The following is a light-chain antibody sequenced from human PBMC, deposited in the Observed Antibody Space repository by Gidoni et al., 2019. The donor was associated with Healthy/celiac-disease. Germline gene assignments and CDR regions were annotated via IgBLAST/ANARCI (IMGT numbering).Light chain of an antibody. CDR3: QQSYSTHT. V-gene: IGKV1-39*01. Sequence: DIQMTKSPSSLSASVGDRVTITCRASQSISSYLNWYQQKPGKAPKLLIYAASSLQSGVPSRFSGSGSGTDFTLTISSLQPEDFATYYCQQSYSTHTFGGGTKVEIK. CDR2: AAS. J-gene: IGKJ4*01. CDR1: QSISSY.